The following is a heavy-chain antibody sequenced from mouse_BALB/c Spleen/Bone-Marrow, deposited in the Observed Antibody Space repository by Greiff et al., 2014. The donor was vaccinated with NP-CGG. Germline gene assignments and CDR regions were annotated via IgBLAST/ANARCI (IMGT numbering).Heavy chain of an antibody. V-gene: IGHV14-3*02. CDR2: IDPANGNT. D-gene: IGHD4-1*01. J-gene: IGHJ4*01. Sequence: EVQLQQSGAELVKPGASAKLSCTASGFNIKDTYMYWVKQRPEQGLEWIGRIDPANGNTKYDPKFQGKATITADTSSNTAYLQLSSLTSEDTAVYYCARWEYHAMDYWGQGTSVTVSS. CDR3: ARWEYHAMDY. CDR1: GFNIKDTY.